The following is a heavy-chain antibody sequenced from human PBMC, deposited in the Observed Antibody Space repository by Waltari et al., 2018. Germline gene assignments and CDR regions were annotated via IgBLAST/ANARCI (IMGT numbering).Heavy chain of an antibody. J-gene: IGHJ5*01. D-gene: IGHD3-3*01. Sequence: QMQLQESGPGLVEPSQTLSLTCRVSGGSITSPYYYWNWIRQPVGKGLEWIGRIYSSGDTNYNPSLKTRVSISMDTSRSQFSPKLTSVTAADTAVYYCARDLRHPSYYDFSFDTWGPGALVTVSS. CDR1: GGSITSPYYY. CDR3: ARDLRHPSYYDFSFDT. CDR2: IYSSGDT. V-gene: IGHV4-61*02.